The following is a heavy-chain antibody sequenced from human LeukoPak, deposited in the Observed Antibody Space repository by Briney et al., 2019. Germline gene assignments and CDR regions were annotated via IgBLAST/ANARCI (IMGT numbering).Heavy chain of an antibody. D-gene: IGHD1-26*01. CDR1: GSTLTELS. CDR2: LHLGDGET. Sequence: GASVTVSCKVSGSTLTELSIHWVRQAPGKGLEWMGSLHLGDGETFYEQNFQDRVSMTEDTSTDTAYMELSSLISDDTATYFCATQQGGSYAFDYWGQGTLVTVSS. V-gene: IGHV1-24*01. CDR3: ATQQGGSYAFDY. J-gene: IGHJ4*02.